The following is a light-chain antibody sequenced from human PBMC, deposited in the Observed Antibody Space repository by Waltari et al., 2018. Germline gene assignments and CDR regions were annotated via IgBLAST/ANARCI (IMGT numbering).Light chain of an antibody. V-gene: IGKV3-20*01. Sequence: EIVLTQSPGTLSLSPGERATLSCRASQTVSGSSLAWSQQIPGQPPRLLIFAASDRASGIPDRFSGSGSGTDFTLSITRLEPEDFAVYSCQQYGSSPYTFGQGTKLEIK. J-gene: IGKJ2*01. CDR1: QTVSGSS. CDR3: QQYGSSPYT. CDR2: AAS.